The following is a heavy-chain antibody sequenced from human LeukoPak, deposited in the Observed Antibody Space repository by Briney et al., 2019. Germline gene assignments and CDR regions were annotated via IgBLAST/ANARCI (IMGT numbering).Heavy chain of an antibody. CDR2: IYYSGST. D-gene: IGHD5-24*01. Sequence: PSETLSLTCTVSGGSISSYYWSWIRQPPGKGLEWIGYIYYSGSTNYSPSLKSRVTISVDTSKNQFSLKLSSVTAADTAVYYCAGYRRDGYFDYRGQGTLVTVSS. J-gene: IGHJ4*02. CDR3: AGYRRDGYFDY. CDR1: GGSISSYY. V-gene: IGHV4-59*08.